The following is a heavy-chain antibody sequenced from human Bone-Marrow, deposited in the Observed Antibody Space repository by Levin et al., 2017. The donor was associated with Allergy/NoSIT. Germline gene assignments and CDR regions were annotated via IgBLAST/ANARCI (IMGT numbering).Heavy chain of an antibody. CDR1: GGSVSSGTYY. CDR2: IYYSGNT. D-gene: IGHD3-22*01. J-gene: IGHJ6*02. CDR3: AREGNGYYYESSGSYYYGMDV. Sequence: PSETLSLTCSVSGGSVSSGTYYWAWIRQPPGKALEWIGFIYYSGNTKYSPSLKSRVTMSLDTSKNEFSLKLSSVTAADTAVYWCAREGNGYYYESSGSYYYGMDVWGQGTTVTVSS. V-gene: IGHV4-61*01.